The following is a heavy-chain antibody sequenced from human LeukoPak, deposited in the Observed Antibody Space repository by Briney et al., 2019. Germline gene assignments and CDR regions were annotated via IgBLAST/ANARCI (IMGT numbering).Heavy chain of an antibody. CDR1: GFTFDDYA. Sequence: SLRLSCSASGFTFDDYAMHWVRQAPGKGLEWVSGISWNSGSIGYADSVKGRFTISRDNAKNSLYLQMNSLRAEDTALYYCAKGGSGTTGTTDGETIDYTYYMDVWGKGTTVTVSS. CDR3: AKGGSGTTGTTDGETIDYTYYMDV. V-gene: IGHV3-9*01. D-gene: IGHD1-1*01. J-gene: IGHJ6*03. CDR2: ISWNSGSI.